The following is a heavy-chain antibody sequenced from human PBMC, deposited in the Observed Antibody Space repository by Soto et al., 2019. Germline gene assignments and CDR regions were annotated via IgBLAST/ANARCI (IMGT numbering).Heavy chain of an antibody. CDR2: TYYRSKWYN. D-gene: IGHD4-17*01. CDR1: GGNGSSNSAA. J-gene: IGHJ5*02. V-gene: IGHV6-1*01. CDR3: ARDRDYGDYVPNWFDP. Sequence: QTLSLTCAISGGNGSSNSAASNWFRQSPSRGLEWLGRTYYRSKWYNDYAVSVKSRITINPDTSKNQFSLQLNSVTPEDTAVYYCARDRDYGDYVPNWFDPWGQGTLVTVSS.